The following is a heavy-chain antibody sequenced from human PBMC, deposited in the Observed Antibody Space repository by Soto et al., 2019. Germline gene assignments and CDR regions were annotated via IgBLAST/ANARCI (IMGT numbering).Heavy chain of an antibody. CDR2: ISSSSTYI. D-gene: IGHD2-15*01. CDR3: ARESVAATAVHYYYGMDV. CDR1: GFSFSSYS. J-gene: IGHJ6*02. V-gene: IGHV3-21*01. Sequence: EVQLVESGGGLVKPGGSLRLSCAASGFSFSSYSINWVRQAPGKGPEWVSSISSSSTYIYYADSVKGRFTISRDNAKKSLYLQMNSLRAEDTAVYYCARESVAATAVHYYYGMDVWGQGTTVTVSS.